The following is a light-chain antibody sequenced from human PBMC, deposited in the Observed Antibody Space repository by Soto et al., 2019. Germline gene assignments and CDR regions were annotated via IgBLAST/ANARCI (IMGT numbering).Light chain of an antibody. V-gene: IGLV1-40*01. CDR2: GNN. Sequence: QLVLTQPPSVSGAPGQRVTIPCTGSSTSIGAGYDVHWYQQLPGTAPKLLIYGNNKRPAGVPDRFSGSKSGTSASMAITGLQAEDEADYYCQSCDSSLSVVFGGGTKLTVL. CDR1: STSIGAGYD. CDR3: QSCDSSLSVV. J-gene: IGLJ2*01.